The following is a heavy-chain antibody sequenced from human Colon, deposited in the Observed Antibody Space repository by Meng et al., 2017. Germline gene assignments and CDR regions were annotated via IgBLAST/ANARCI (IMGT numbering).Heavy chain of an antibody. CDR1: GFSVSSDF. V-gene: IGHV3-66*02. J-gene: IGHJ4*02. D-gene: IGHD3-3*01. Sequence: VALVESGGALVRAGGSLSLSCAVSGFSVSSDFLIWVRQAPGKGLEWVSMIHSSAGTFFADSVKGRFTVSTDNSKNTLYLQMNSLRIEDTAVYHCANRFVWGLGTLVTVSS. CDR2: IHSSAGT. CDR3: ANRFV.